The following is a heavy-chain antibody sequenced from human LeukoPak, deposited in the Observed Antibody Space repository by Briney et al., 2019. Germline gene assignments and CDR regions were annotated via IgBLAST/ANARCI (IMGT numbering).Heavy chain of an antibody. J-gene: IGHJ4*02. Sequence: GGSLRLSCASPGSTLSDYYVNWIRRAPGKGLEWVSQISNTGYSKYYADSVKGRFTISRDNVKDSVSLQMNSLRVADSGRYYCAREEYGGNNFDYWGQGILVTVSS. CDR2: ISNTGYSK. D-gene: IGHD4-23*01. CDR1: GSTLSDYY. V-gene: IGHV3-11*01. CDR3: AREEYGGNNFDY.